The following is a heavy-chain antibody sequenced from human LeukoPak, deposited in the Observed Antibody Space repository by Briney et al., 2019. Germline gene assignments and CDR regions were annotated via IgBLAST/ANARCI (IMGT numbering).Heavy chain of an antibody. CDR1: RGTFSSYA. Sequence: SVKVSCKASRGTFSSYALSWVRQAPGQGLEWMGRIIPIFGITNYAQKFQGRVTITPDKSPSTAYMELSSLRSEDTAVYYCARSSVTAIIYYYYGMDVWGQGTTVTVSS. V-gene: IGHV1-69*04. CDR3: ARSSVTAIIYYYYGMDV. J-gene: IGHJ6*02. D-gene: IGHD2-21*02. CDR2: IIPIFGIT.